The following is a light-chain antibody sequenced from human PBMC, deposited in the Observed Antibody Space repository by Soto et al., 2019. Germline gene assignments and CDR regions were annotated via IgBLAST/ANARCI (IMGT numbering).Light chain of an antibody. CDR1: QSISSE. Sequence: DIQMTQSPSSLSASVGDRVTITCRASQSISSEINWYQKKAGKAPNLLIYGASNLQRGVPSRFSGSESGTDFTLTISGLQSEDFATYYCQQSYSSPFTFGQGTKLEIK. V-gene: IGKV1-39*01. CDR2: GAS. CDR3: QQSYSSPFT. J-gene: IGKJ2*01.